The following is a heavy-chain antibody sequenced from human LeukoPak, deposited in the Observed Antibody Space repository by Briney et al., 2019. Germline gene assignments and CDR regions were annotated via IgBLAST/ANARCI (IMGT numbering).Heavy chain of an antibody. CDR1: GFTFDDYA. J-gene: IGHJ4*02. D-gene: IGHD1-26*01. CDR3: AKEGELHPFFDY. CDR2: ISWNSGSI. Sequence: GGSLRLSCAASGFTFDDYAMHWVRQAPGKGLEWVSGISWNSGSIGYADSVKGRSTISRDNAKNSLYLQMNSLRAEDTALYYCAKEGELHPFFDYWGQGTLVTVSS. V-gene: IGHV3-9*01.